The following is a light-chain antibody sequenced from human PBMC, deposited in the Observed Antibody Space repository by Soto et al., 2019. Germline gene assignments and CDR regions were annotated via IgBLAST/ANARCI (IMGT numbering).Light chain of an antibody. CDR3: QQYGDSPRT. CDR1: QSVSRNY. Sequence: EIVLTQSPVTLSFSPVERSTLSFSASQSVSRNYLAWYQHKPGQAPTLLIYGASRRTPGIPDRFSGRGSGTDFTLTISGLEPEDFAVYYCQQYGDSPRTFGQGTKVDIK. J-gene: IGKJ1*01. CDR2: GAS. V-gene: IGKV3-20*01.